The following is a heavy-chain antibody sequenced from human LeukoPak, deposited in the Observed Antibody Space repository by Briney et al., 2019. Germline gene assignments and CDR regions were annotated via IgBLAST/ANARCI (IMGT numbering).Heavy chain of an antibody. CDR1: GFTVSSNY. CDR3: ARSLIAAAGLNWFDP. D-gene: IGHD6-13*01. V-gene: IGHV3-53*01. Sequence: GGSLRLSCAASGFTVSSNYMSWVRQAPGKGLEWVSVIYSGGSTYYADSVKGRFTISRDNSKNTLYLQMNSLRAEDTAVYYCARSLIAAAGLNWFDPWGQGTLVTVSS. CDR2: IYSGGST. J-gene: IGHJ5*02.